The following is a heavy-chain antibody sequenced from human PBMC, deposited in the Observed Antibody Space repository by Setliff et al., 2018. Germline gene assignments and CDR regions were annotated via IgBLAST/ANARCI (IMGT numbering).Heavy chain of an antibody. J-gene: IGHJ4*02. CDR2: INPNSGGT. V-gene: IGHV1-2*06. Sequence: ASVKVSCKASGGTFSSYAISWVRQAPGQGLEWMGRINPNSGGTNYAQKFQGRVTMTRDTSISTAYMELSSLRSEDTAVYYCARSPFPVDTVMVTTFDSWGQGTLVTVSS. CDR3: ARSPFPVDTVMVTTFDS. D-gene: IGHD5-18*01. CDR1: GGTFSSYA.